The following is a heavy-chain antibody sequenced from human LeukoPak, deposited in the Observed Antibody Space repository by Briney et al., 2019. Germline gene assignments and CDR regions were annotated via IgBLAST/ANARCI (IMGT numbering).Heavy chain of an antibody. V-gene: IGHV3-23*01. D-gene: IGHD3-22*01. CDR2: ISGSGGST. CDR3: ARDSRHYYDSSGYYYFDY. J-gene: IGHJ4*02. Sequence: QPGGSLRLSCAASGFTFSSYAMSWVRQAPGKGLEWVSAISGSGGSTYYADSVKGRFTISRDNSKNTLYLQMNSLRAEDTAVYYCARDSRHYYDSSGYYYFDYWGQGTLVTVSS. CDR1: GFTFSSYA.